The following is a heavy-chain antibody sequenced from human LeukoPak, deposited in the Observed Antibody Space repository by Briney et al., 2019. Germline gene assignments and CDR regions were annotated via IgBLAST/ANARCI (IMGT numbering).Heavy chain of an antibody. CDR2: IWYDGSNK. Sequence: GRSLRLSCAASGFSFSSYGMHWVRQAPGKGLEWVAVIWYDGSNKYYADSVKGRFTISRDNSKNTLYLQMNSLRAEDTAVYYCARGAVAGSDDTFDYWGQGTLVTVSS. CDR1: GFSFSSYG. V-gene: IGHV3-33*01. CDR3: ARGAVAGSDDTFDY. J-gene: IGHJ4*02. D-gene: IGHD6-19*01.